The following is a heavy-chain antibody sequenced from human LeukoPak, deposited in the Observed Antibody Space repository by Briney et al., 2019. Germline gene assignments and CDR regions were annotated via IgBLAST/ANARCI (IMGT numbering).Heavy chain of an antibody. CDR3: ARDLDYPRITMVRGVIAY. J-gene: IGHJ4*02. CDR1: GFTFSSYA. V-gene: IGHV3-64*01. D-gene: IGHD3-10*01. CDR2: ISSNGGST. Sequence: GGSLRLSCAASGFTFSSYAMHWVRQAPGKGLEYVSAISSNGGSTYYANSVKGRFTISRDNSKNTLYLQMGSLRAEDMAVYYCARDLDYPRITMVRGVIAYWGQGTLVTVSS.